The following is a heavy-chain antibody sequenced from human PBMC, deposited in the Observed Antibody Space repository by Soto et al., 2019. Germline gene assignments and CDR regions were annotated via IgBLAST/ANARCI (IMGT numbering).Heavy chain of an antibody. J-gene: IGHJ6*02. V-gene: IGHV1-69*13. CDR3: ARDGVAARPNTYYYYGMDV. CDR1: GGTFSSYA. Sequence: SVKVSCKASGGTFSSYAISWVRQAPGQGLEWMGGIIPIFGTANYAQKFQGRVTITADESTSTAYMELSSLRSEDTAVYYCARDGVAARPNTYYYYGMDVWGQGTTVTVS. CDR2: IIPIFGTA. D-gene: IGHD6-6*01.